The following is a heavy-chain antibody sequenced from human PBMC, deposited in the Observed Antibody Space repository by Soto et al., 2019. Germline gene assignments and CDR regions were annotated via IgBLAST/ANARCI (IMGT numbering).Heavy chain of an antibody. J-gene: IGHJ1*01. CDR1: GFTFSGCT. V-gene: IGHV3-73*02. CDR3: TGGYCTGVTCYSGYFQH. Sequence: EVQLVQSGGGLVQPGGCLKLSCAASGFTFSGCTVHWVRQASGAGLQWVVRVRSKANDYATTYIASVKGRFNMSRDDSRNTAYLQISDLKTEDMAVYYCTGGYCTGVTCYSGYFQHWAQGALVTVFS. D-gene: IGHD2-15*01. CDR2: VRSKANDYAT.